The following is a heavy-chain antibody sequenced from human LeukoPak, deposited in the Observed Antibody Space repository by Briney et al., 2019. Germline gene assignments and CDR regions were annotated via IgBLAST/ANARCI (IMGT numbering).Heavy chain of an antibody. J-gene: IGHJ4*02. D-gene: IGHD1-26*01. CDR2: IIPILGIA. Sequence: ASVKVSCKASGGTFSSYAISWVRQAPGQGLEWMGRIIPILGIANYAQKFQGRVTITADKSTSTAYMGLSSLRADDTAIYHCVRERGATVDYWGQGTLVTVSS. CDR1: GGTFSSYA. V-gene: IGHV1-69*04. CDR3: VRERGATVDY.